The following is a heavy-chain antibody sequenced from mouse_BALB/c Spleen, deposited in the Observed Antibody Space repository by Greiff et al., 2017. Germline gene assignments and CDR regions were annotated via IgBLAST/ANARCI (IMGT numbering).Heavy chain of an antibody. J-gene: IGHJ3*01. D-gene: IGHD2-4*01. Sequence: QVQLKQSGAELVRPGVSVKISCKGSGYTFTDYAMHWVKQSHAKSLEWIGVISTYYGDASYNQKFKGKATMTVDKSSSTAYMELARLTSEDSAIYYCARSEGLIYYDPAWFAYWGQGTLVTVSA. V-gene: IGHV1S137*01. CDR1: GYTFTDYA. CDR2: ISTYYGDA. CDR3: ARSEGLIYYDPAWFAY.